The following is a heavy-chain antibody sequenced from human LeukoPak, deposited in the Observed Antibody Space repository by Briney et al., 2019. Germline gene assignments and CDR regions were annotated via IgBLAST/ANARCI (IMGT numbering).Heavy chain of an antibody. CDR2: IYYSGST. J-gene: IGHJ6*02. Sequence: SETLSLTCVVSGGSISSSDYYWAWIRQPPGKGLEWIGSIYYSGSTYYNPSLKSRVTISVDTSKNQFSLKLSSVTAADTAVYYCARLYYDFWSGYLYGMDVWGQGTTVTVSS. V-gene: IGHV4-39*01. CDR3: ARLYYDFWSGYLYGMDV. D-gene: IGHD3-3*01. CDR1: GGSISSSDYY.